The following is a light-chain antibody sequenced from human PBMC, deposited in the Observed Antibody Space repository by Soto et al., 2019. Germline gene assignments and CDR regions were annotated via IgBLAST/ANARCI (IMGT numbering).Light chain of an antibody. CDR3: CSYAGSRVV. CDR1: SSDVGSYNL. CDR2: EGS. J-gene: IGLJ2*01. V-gene: IGLV2-23*01. Sequence: QSALTQPASVSGSPGQSITISCTETSSDVGSYNLVSWYQQHPGKAPKLMIYEGSKRPSGVSNRFSGSKSGNTASLTISGLQAEDEADYYCCSYAGSRVVFGGGTKLTVL.